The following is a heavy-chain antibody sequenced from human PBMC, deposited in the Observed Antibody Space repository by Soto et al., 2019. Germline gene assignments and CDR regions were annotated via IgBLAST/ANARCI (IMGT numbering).Heavy chain of an antibody. D-gene: IGHD3-22*01. V-gene: IGHV3-30-3*01. J-gene: IGHJ4*02. CDR2: ISYDGSNK. CDR3: ARDFTLNFYDSSGYYGSLFDY. CDR1: GFTFSSYA. Sequence: PGGSLRLSCAASGFTFSSYAMHWVRQAPGKGLEWVAVISYDGSNKYYADSVKGRFTISRDNSKNTLYLQMNSLRAEDTAVYYCARDFTLNFYDSSGYYGSLFDYWGQGTLVTVSS.